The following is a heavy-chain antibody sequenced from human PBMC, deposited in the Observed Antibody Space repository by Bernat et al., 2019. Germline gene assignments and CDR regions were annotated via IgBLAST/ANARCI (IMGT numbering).Heavy chain of an antibody. Sequence: QVQLVQSGAEVKKPGSSVKVSCKASGGTFSSYAISWVRQAPGQGLEWMGGIIPIFGTANYAQKFQGRVTITADESTSTAYMELSSLRSEDTAVYYCARIYVWGSYRYRHRFDPWGQGTLVTVSS. V-gene: IGHV1-69*01. CDR1: GGTFSSYA. J-gene: IGHJ5*02. CDR2: IIPIFGTA. D-gene: IGHD3-16*02. CDR3: ARIYVWGSYRYRHRFDP.